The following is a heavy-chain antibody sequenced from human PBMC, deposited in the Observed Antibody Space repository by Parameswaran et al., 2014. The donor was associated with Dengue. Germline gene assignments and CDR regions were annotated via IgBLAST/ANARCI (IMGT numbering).Heavy chain of an antibody. Sequence: WIRQPPGKGLEWTVSMYHSGSTYYNPSLKSRVTMSLDTSKNQFSLSLKSVTATDTGVYYCARDGAFDMWARDNGHRLL. CDR3: ARDGAFDM. V-gene: IGHV4-38-2*02. CDR2: MYHSGST. J-gene: IGHJ3*02.